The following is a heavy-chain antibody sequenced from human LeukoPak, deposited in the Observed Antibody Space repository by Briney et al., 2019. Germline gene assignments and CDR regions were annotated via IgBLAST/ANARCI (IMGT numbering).Heavy chain of an antibody. J-gene: IGHJ6*02. Sequence: ASVKVSCKASVGTFSSYAISGVQQAPGQGLAWMGRIIPILGIANYAQKFQGRVTITADKSTSTAYMELSSLRSEDTAVYYCARTRITIFGFIMAYYYGMDVWGQGTTVTVSS. CDR2: IIPILGIA. CDR1: VGTFSSYA. V-gene: IGHV1-69*04. D-gene: IGHD3-3*01. CDR3: ARTRITIFGFIMAYYYGMDV.